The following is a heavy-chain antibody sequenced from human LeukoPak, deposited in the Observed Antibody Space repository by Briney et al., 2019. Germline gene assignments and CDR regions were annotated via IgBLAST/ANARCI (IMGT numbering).Heavy chain of an antibody. J-gene: IGHJ4*02. CDR3: ARDRGYFDN. CDR2: ITSSNSYI. V-gene: IGHV3-21*01. CDR1: GFTFSTYS. Sequence: GGSLRLSCAASGFTFSTYSMNWVRQAPGKGLEWVSSITSSNSYIHYADSVKGRFTISRDNAKNSLYLQMNSLRVEDTAVYYCARDRGYFDNWGQGTLVTVSS.